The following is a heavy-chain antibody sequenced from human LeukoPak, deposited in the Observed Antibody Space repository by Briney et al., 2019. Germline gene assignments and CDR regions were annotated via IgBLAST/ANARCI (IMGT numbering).Heavy chain of an antibody. CDR1: GFSFSLYT. CDR2: LSSSSSTV. Sequence: GGSLRLSCAASGFSFSLYTMNWVRQAPGKGLEWVSYLSSSSSTVYYADSVRGRFTISRDNAKNSLYLQMNSLRAEDTAIYYCARDVGGGYLNYFDPWGQGTLVTVSS. J-gene: IGHJ5*02. D-gene: IGHD5-18*01. CDR3: ARDVGGGYLNYFDP. V-gene: IGHV3-48*04.